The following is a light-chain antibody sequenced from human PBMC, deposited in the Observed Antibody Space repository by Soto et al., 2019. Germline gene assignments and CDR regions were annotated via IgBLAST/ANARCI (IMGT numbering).Light chain of an antibody. J-gene: IGLJ2*01. CDR1: SSDVGGYNY. V-gene: IGLV2-11*01. CDR2: DVS. CDR3: CSYAGSYTVV. Sequence: QSALTQPCSVSGSPGQSVTISCTGTSSDVGGYNYVSWYQQHPGKAPKLMIYDVSKRPSGVPDRFSGSKSGNTASLTISGLQAEDEADYYCCSYAGSYTVVFGGGTKVTV.